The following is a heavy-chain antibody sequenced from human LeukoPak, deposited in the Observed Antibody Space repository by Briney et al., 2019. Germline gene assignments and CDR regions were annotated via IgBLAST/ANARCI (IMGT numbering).Heavy chain of an antibody. J-gene: IGHJ4*02. CDR1: GFTFSTYG. Sequence: GGSLRLSCAASGFTFSTYGMHWVRQAPGKGLEWVATILSDGSNEYYADSVKGRFTISRDNSKNTLYLQMNSLRAEDTAVYYCAKDLVRSYYDILTGLDYWGQGTLVTVSS. V-gene: IGHV3-30*18. CDR3: AKDLVRSYYDILTGLDY. D-gene: IGHD3-9*01. CDR2: ILSDGSNE.